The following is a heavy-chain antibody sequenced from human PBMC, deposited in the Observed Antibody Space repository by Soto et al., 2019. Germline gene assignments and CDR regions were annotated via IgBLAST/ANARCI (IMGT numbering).Heavy chain of an antibody. CDR1: GFTFSGYW. Sequence: AGSLRLSCAASGFTFSGYWMHWVRQVPGKGLVWVSRIRGDGGDTNYADSVKGRFTIPRDNAKNTLYLQMNSLRAEDTAVYYCARDQVFGSGSLDSWGQGTLVTVSS. D-gene: IGHD3-10*01. CDR3: ARDQVFGSGSLDS. J-gene: IGHJ4*02. V-gene: IGHV3-74*01. CDR2: IRGDGGDT.